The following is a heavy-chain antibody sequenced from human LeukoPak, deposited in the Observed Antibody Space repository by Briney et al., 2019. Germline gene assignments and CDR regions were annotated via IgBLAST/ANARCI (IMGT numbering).Heavy chain of an antibody. J-gene: IGHJ4*02. D-gene: IGHD6-13*01. CDR1: GFTFSDYY. Sequence: PGGSLRLSCAASGFTFSDYYMSWIRQAPGKGLEWVSYISSSGSTIYYADSVKGRFTISRDNSKNTLYLQMNSLRAEDTAVYYCARDETQDIAAAGSLEYWGQGTLVTVSS. CDR2: ISSSGSTI. CDR3: ARDETQDIAAAGSLEY. V-gene: IGHV3-11*04.